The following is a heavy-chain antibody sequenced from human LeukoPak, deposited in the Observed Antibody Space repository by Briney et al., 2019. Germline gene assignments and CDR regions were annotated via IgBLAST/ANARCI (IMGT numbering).Heavy chain of an antibody. CDR1: GFTFGDYA. V-gene: IGHV3-49*04. Sequence: GGSLRLSRTASGFTFGDYAMSWVRQAPGKGLEWVGFIRIKAYGGTTEYAASVKGRFTISRDDSKSIACLQMNSLKTEDTAVYYCTRGSCTNGVCYHFDYWGQGTLVTVSS. D-gene: IGHD2-8*01. J-gene: IGHJ4*02. CDR3: TRGSCTNGVCYHFDY. CDR2: IRIKAYGGTT.